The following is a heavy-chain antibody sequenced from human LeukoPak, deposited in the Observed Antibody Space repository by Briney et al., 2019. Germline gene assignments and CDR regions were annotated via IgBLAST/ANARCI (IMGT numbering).Heavy chain of an antibody. V-gene: IGHV1-69*02. CDR2: IIPILGIA. CDR3: AGGIQLWLLGWFDP. Sequence: GASVKVSCKASGGTFSSYTISWLRQAPRQGLEWMGRIIPILGIANYAQKFQGRVTITADKSTSTAYMELSSLRSEDTAVYYCAGGIQLWLLGWFDPSGEGTLVTVSS. CDR1: GGTFSSYT. D-gene: IGHD5-18*01. J-gene: IGHJ5*02.